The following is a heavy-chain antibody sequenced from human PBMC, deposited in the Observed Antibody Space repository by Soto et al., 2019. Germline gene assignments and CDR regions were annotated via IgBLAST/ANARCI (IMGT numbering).Heavy chain of an antibody. CDR2: IYYSGST. CDR3: ARDGVGPFDY. V-gene: IGHV4-59*01. Sequence: SETLSLTCTVSGGSISSYYWSWIRQPPGKGLEWIGYIYYSGSTNYNPSLKSRVAFSVDTSKNHFSLTLTSVTAADTAVYYCARDGVGPFDYWGQGTLVTVPQ. CDR1: GGSISSYY. D-gene: IGHD1-26*01. J-gene: IGHJ4*02.